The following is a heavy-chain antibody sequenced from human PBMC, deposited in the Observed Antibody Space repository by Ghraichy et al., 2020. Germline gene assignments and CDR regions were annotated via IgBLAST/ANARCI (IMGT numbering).Heavy chain of an antibody. CDR2: ISSSSSYI. V-gene: IGHV3-21*01. Sequence: GSLRLSCAASGFTFSSYSMNWVRQAPGKGLEWVSSISSSSSYIYYADSVKGRFTISRDNAKNSLYLQMNSLRAEDTAVYCCARDRDYYDSSGYLRYFDLWGRGTLVTVSS. CDR3: ARDRDYYDSSGYLRYFDL. J-gene: IGHJ2*01. D-gene: IGHD3-22*01. CDR1: GFTFSSYS.